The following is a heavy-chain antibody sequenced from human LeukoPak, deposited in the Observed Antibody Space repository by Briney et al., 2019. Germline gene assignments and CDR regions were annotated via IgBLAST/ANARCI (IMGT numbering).Heavy chain of an antibody. CDR1: GGSISSSSYY. V-gene: IGHV4-39*01. J-gene: IGHJ4*02. D-gene: IGHD3-22*01. CDR3: ASTPDYYDSSGYSDY. Sequence: SETLSLTCTVSGGSISSSSYYWGWIRQPPGKGLEWIGSIYYSGSTYDNPSLKSRVTISVDTSKNQFSLKLSSVTAADTAVYYCASTPDYYDSSGYSDYWGQGTLVTVSS. CDR2: IYYSGST.